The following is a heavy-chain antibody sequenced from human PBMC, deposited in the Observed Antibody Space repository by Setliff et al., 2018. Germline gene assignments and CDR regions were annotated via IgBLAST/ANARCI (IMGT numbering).Heavy chain of an antibody. CDR2: IYHGGKT. J-gene: IGHJ4*02. D-gene: IGHD6-19*01. Sequence: SETLSLTCTVSGGSISSGVYYWGWIRQPPGKGLEWIGRIYHGGKTYYNTSLESRLTISVDTSKNQFSLKLSSVTAADTAVYYCARGRAGHSGHWGQGTLVTVSS. V-gene: IGHV4-39*01. CDR1: GGSISSGVYY. CDR3: ARGRAGHSGH.